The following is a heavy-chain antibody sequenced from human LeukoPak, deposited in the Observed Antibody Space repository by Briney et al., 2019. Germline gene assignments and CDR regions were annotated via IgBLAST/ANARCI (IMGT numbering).Heavy chain of an antibody. CDR1: GYTFTSYY. J-gene: IGHJ4*02. Sequence: ASVKVSCKASGYTFTSYYMHWVRQAPGQGLEWMGIINPSGGSTSYAQKFQGRVTMTRDMSTSTVYVELSSLRSEDTAVYYCARERRGLRYFDWLFRYFDYWGQGTLVTVSS. D-gene: IGHD3-9*01. CDR2: INPSGGST. CDR3: ARERRGLRYFDWLFRYFDY. V-gene: IGHV1-46*01.